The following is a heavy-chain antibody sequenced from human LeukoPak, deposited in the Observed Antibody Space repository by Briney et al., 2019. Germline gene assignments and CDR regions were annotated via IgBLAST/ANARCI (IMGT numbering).Heavy chain of an antibody. V-gene: IGHV3-30*04. J-gene: IGHJ5*02. D-gene: IGHD3-3*01. Sequence: GGSLRLSCAASGFIFNGYAMSWVRQFPGKGLEWVGVISYDGSDEYYTDSVKGRFTISRDNSKNTLCLQMNSLRAEDTAVYYCGTGSGSGYPTNHWFHPWGQGTLVTVSS. CDR1: GFIFNGYA. CDR3: GTGSGSGYPTNHWFHP. CDR2: ISYDGSDE.